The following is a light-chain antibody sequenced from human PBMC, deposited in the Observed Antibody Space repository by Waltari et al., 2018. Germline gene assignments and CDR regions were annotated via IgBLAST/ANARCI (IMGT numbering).Light chain of an antibody. Sequence: SYILTQAPSVSVAPGQTARIPCGGQDIGYTSVPWYQQKPGQAPVLVVHDDDDRPARLPERFSGSNSANTATLTISRVEAGDEADYYCQLWDTGSDHMVFGGGTKLTVL. V-gene: IGLV3-21*02. CDR3: QLWDTGSDHMV. CDR2: DDD. CDR1: DIGYTS. J-gene: IGLJ3*02.